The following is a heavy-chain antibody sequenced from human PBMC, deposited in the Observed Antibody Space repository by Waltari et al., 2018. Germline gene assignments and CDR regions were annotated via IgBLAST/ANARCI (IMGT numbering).Heavy chain of an antibody. V-gene: IGHV1-69*05. CDR2: IIPIFGTA. D-gene: IGHD2-15*01. CDR1: GGTFSSYA. CDR3: ASEYCSGGSCYSKGPFDY. J-gene: IGHJ4*02. Sequence: QVQLVQSGAEVKKPGSTVKVSCKGSGGTFSSYAISWVRQAHGQGLEWLGGIIPIFGTANYAQKFQGRVTITTYESTSTAYMELSSLRSEDTAVYYCASEYCSGGSCYSKGPFDYWGQGTLVTVSS.